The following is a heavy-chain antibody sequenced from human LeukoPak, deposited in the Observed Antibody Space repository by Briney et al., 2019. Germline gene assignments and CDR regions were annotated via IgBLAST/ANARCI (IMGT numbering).Heavy chain of an antibody. CDR2: ISAYNGNT. D-gene: IGHD3-9*01. V-gene: IGHV1-18*01. Sequence: GASVKVSCKASGYTFTSYGISWVRQAPGQGLEWMGWISAYNGNTNYAQKLQGRVTMTTDTSTSTAYMELRSLRSDDTAVYYCAREPEPYYDILTGYYNVMGAFDIWGQGTMVTVSS. J-gene: IGHJ3*02. CDR3: AREPEPYYDILTGYYNVMGAFDI. CDR1: GYTFTSYG.